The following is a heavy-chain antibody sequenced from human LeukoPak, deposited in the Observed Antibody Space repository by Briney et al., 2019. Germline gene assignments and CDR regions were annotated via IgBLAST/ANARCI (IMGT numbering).Heavy chain of an antibody. V-gene: IGHV4-59*01. CDR3: ARIAVAGTDY. J-gene: IGHJ4*02. CDR1: GGSISTYY. D-gene: IGHD6-19*01. CDR2: MYYSGST. Sequence: SETLSLTCTVSGGSISTYYWSWIRQPPGKGLECIGYMYYSGSTNYSPSLKSRVTISVDTSKNQFSLKLSSVTAADTAVYYCARIAVAGTDYWGQGTLVTVSS.